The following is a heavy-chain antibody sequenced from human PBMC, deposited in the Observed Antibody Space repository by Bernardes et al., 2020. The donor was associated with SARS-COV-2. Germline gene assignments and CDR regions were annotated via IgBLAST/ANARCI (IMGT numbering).Heavy chain of an antibody. CDR2: INPSGGST. CDR3: ARERYSSGWYRGLRFDY. D-gene: IGHD6-19*01. V-gene: IGHV1-46*01. CDR1: GYTFTSYY. J-gene: IGHJ4*02. Sequence: ASVKVSCKASGYTFTSYYMHWVRQAPGQGLEWMGIINPSGGSTSYAQKFQGRVTMTRDTSTSTVYMELCSLRSEDTAVYYCARERYSSGWYRGLRFDYWGQGTLVTVSS.